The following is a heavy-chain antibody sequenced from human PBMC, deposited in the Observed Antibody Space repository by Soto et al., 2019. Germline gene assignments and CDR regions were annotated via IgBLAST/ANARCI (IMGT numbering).Heavy chain of an antibody. D-gene: IGHD3-22*01. Sequence: QVQLVQSGAEVKKPGASVKVSCKASGYTFTSYGISWVRQAPGQGLEWMGWISAYNGNTNYAQKLQGRVTMNTDTSTSTAYMELRSLRSDDTAVYYCARVASYDSSGPHFDYWGQGTLVTVSS. CDR2: ISAYNGNT. CDR1: GYTFTSYG. CDR3: ARVASYDSSGPHFDY. J-gene: IGHJ4*02. V-gene: IGHV1-18*01.